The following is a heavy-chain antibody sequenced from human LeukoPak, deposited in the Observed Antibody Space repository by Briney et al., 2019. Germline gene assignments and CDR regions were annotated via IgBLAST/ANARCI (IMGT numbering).Heavy chain of an antibody. D-gene: IGHD3-22*01. J-gene: IGHJ4*02. CDR2: IYYSGST. Sequence: SETLSLTCTVSGASIISDTYYWGWIRQPPGKGLEWIGSIYYSGSTYYSPSLKSRVTMSVDTSTNQFSLKLISVTAADTALYYCARNFYASSGYYLDDFYFNFWGQGTLVTVSS. CDR3: ARNFYASSGYYLDDFYFNF. V-gene: IGHV4-39*07. CDR1: GASIISDTYY.